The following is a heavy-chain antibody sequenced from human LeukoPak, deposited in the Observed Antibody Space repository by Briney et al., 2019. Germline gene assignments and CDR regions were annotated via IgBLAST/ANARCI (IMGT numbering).Heavy chain of an antibody. J-gene: IGHJ4*02. CDR2: IYYSGST. V-gene: IGHV4-59*01. D-gene: IGHD2-2*01. CDR1: GGSISSYY. Sequence: SETLSLTCTVSGGSISSYYWSWIRQPPGKGLEWIGYIYYSGSTNYNPSLKSRVTISVDTSKNQFSLKLSSVTAADTAVYYCARTDIVVVPAAFYFDYWGQGTLVTVS. CDR3: ARTDIVVVPAAFYFDY.